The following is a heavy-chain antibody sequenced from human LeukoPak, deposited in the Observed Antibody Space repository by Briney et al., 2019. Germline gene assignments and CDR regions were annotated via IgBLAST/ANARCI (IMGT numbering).Heavy chain of an antibody. D-gene: IGHD3-22*01. CDR2: IYYSGST. CDR3: ARAVVVINNWFDP. J-gene: IGHJ5*02. CDR1: GGSINSYY. V-gene: IGHV4-59*01. Sequence: PSETLSLTCTVSGGSINSYYWSWIRQPPGKGLEWIGYIYYSGSTDYNPSLKSRVTISVDTSKNQFSLKLSSVTAADTAVYYCARAVVVINNWFDPWGQGTLVTVSS.